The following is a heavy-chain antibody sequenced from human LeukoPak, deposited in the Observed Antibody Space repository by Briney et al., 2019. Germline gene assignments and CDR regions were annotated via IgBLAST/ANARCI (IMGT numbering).Heavy chain of an antibody. J-gene: IGHJ5*02. CDR2: INHSGST. V-gene: IGHV4-34*01. CDR1: GGSFSGYY. CDR3: ARGRYCSGGSCLFDP. D-gene: IGHD2-15*01. Sequence: SETLSLTCAVYGGSFSGYYWSWIRQPPGKGLEWIGEINHSGSTNYNPSLKSRVTISVDTSKNQFSLKLSSVTAADTAVYYCARGRYCSGGSCLFDPWGQGTLVTVSS.